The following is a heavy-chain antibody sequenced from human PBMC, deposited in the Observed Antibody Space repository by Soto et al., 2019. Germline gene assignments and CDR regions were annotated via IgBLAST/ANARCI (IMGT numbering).Heavy chain of an antibody. Sequence: QVQLVQSGAEVKKPGSSVKVSCKASGGTFSSYAISWVRQAPGQGLEWMGGFIPIFGTANYAQKFQGRVTITADESTSTGYMELSSLRSEDTAVDYCERDCTSCTPGYWFDPLGQGTLVTVSS. CDR2: FIPIFGTA. J-gene: IGHJ5*02. V-gene: IGHV1-69*01. D-gene: IGHD2-2*01. CDR3: ERDCTSCTPGYWFDP. CDR1: GGTFSSYA.